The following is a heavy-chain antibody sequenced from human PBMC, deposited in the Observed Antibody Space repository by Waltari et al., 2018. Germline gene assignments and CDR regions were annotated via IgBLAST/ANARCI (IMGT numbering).Heavy chain of an antibody. CDR1: GFTFSNYW. CDR2: VNSDGNSP. D-gene: IGHD7-27*01. CDR3: ARDTPGDGIDY. V-gene: IGHV3-74*01. J-gene: IGHJ4*02. Sequence: EVQLVESGGGLVQPGGSLRISCAASGFTFSNYWMHWVRQVPEKGLMWVSHVNSDGNSPSYADSVKGRFTISRDNAKNTVYLQMNSLRAEDTAVYYCARDTPGDGIDYWGQGTLVTVSS.